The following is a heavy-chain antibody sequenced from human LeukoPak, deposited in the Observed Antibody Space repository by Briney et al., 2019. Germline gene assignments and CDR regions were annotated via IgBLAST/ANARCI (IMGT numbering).Heavy chain of an antibody. Sequence: PGGSLRLSCAASGFTVSSNYMSWVRQAPGKGLEWVSGISWNSGGMGYADSVKGRFTISRDNAKNSLYLQMNSLRTEDTALYYCARGRWLSESPLDYWGQGTLVTVSS. V-gene: IGHV3-9*01. CDR2: ISWNSGGM. J-gene: IGHJ4*02. CDR1: GFTVSSNY. D-gene: IGHD3-16*01. CDR3: ARGRWLSESPLDY.